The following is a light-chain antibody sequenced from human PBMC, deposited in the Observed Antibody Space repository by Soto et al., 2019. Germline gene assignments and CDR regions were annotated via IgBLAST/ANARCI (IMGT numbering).Light chain of an antibody. CDR3: CSYAGNYTWV. CDR2: DVS. V-gene: IGLV2-11*01. Sequence: QSALTQPRSVSGSPGQSVTISCTGTSSDVGGYNYVSWYQQHPGKAPKLMIYDVSRRPSGVPDRFSGSKSGNTASLTISGLQAEDEADYYCCSYAGNYTWVFGGGTKLTV. CDR1: SSDVGGYNY. J-gene: IGLJ3*02.